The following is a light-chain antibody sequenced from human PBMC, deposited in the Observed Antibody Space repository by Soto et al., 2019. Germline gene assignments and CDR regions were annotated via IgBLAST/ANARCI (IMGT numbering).Light chain of an antibody. Sequence: DMQMTQSPSSVSASLGDRVTITCRASQDIHTWLAWYQQKPGQAPNLLIYGASHLPIGVPSRFSGSGSGTDFTLPISRLQSEDFATYYWQQANSFPFTFGPGTKVDVK. CDR2: GAS. CDR1: QDIHTW. V-gene: IGKV1-12*01. CDR3: QQANSFPFT. J-gene: IGKJ3*01.